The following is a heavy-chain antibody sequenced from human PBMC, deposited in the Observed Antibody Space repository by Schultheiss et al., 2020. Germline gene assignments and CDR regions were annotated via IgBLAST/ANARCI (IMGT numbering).Heavy chain of an antibody. CDR1: GYTFTSYG. V-gene: IGHV1-18*01. Sequence: ASVKVSCKASGYTFTSYGISWVRQAPGQGLEWMGWISAYNGNTNYAQKLQGRVTMTTDTSTSTAYMELSRLRSDDTAVYYCARGNYYDSSGQGLDYWGQGTLGTVYS. J-gene: IGHJ4*02. D-gene: IGHD3-22*01. CDR3: ARGNYYDSSGQGLDY. CDR2: ISAYNGNT.